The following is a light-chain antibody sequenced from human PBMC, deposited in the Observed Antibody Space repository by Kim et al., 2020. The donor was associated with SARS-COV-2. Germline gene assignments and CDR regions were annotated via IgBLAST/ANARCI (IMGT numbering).Light chain of an antibody. CDR2: GAS. V-gene: IGKV3-20*01. CDR3: QQYDSSPHT. Sequence: LPPGERATLSCRASQTLSSDYLAWYQQKPGQAPRLLIYGASNRATGIPDSFSGSGSGTDFTLTISRLAPEDFAVYYCQQYDSSPHTFGQGTRVEI. J-gene: IGKJ1*01. CDR1: QTLSSDY.